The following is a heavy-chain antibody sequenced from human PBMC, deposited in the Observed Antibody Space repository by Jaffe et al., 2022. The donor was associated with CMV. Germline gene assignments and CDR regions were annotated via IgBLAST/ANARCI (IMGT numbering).Heavy chain of an antibody. CDR3: ARSHDYVWGSYRPRYYYYMDV. J-gene: IGHJ6*03. Sequence: QVQLQESGPGLVKPSETLSLTCTVSGGSISSYYWSWIRQPPGKGLEWIGYIYYSGSTNYNPSLKSRVTISVDTSKNQFSLKLSSVTAADTAVYYCARSHDYVWGSYRPRYYYYMDVWGKGTTVTVSS. CDR1: GGSISSYY. D-gene: IGHD3-16*02. CDR2: IYYSGST. V-gene: IGHV4-59*08.